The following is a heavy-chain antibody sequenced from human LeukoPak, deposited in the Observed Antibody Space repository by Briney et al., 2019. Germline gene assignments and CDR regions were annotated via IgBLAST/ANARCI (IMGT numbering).Heavy chain of an antibody. CDR3: AREYSGSYIGY. D-gene: IGHD1-26*01. J-gene: IGHJ4*02. CDR2: IYSGGST. V-gene: IGHV3-53*04. CDR1: GFTVSSNY. Sequence: PGGSLRLSCAASGFTVSSNYMNWVRQAPGKGLEWVSVIYSGGSTYYADSVKGRFTISRHNSKNTLSLQMNSLRPEDTAVYYCAREYSGSYIGYWGQGTLVSVSS.